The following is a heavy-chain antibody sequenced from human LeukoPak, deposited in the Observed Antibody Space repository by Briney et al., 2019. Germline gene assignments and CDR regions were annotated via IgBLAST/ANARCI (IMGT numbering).Heavy chain of an antibody. D-gene: IGHD6-19*01. V-gene: IGHV3-30-3*01. CDR3: AREGYSSGWYAFDY. Sequence: PGGSLRLSCAASGFTFSSYAMHWVRQAPGKGLEWVAVISYDGSNKYYADSVKGRFTISRDNSKNTLYLQMNSLRAEDTAVYYCAREGYSSGWYAFDYWGQGTLVTVSS. CDR2: ISYDGSNK. J-gene: IGHJ4*02. CDR1: GFTFSSYA.